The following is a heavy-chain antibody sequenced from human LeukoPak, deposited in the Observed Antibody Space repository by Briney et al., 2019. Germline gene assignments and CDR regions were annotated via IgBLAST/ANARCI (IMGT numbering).Heavy chain of an antibody. D-gene: IGHD3-22*01. CDR2: ISYDGNNK. Sequence: QPGRSLRLSCAASGFTFSSYGMHWVRQAPGKGLEWVAVISYDGNNKYYADSVKGRFTISRDNSKNTLYLQMNSLRAEDTAVYYCARAYYHDVSVTPDYWGQGTLVTVSS. CDR1: GFTFSSYG. V-gene: IGHV3-30*03. J-gene: IGHJ4*02. CDR3: ARAYYHDVSVTPDY.